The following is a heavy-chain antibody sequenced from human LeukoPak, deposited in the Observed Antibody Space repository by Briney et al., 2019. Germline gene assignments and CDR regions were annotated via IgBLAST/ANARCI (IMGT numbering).Heavy chain of an antibody. D-gene: IGHD6-13*01. V-gene: IGHV3-7*01. CDR3: ARAAKVRSSWGSYYYYYYMDV. Sequence: GGSLRLSCAASGFTFSSYWMSWVRQAPGKGLEWVANIKQDGSEKYYVDSVKGRFTISRDNAKNSLYLQMNSLRAEDTAVYYCARAAKVRSSWGSYYYYYYMDVWGKGTTVTVSS. J-gene: IGHJ6*03. CDR1: GFTFSSYW. CDR2: IKQDGSEK.